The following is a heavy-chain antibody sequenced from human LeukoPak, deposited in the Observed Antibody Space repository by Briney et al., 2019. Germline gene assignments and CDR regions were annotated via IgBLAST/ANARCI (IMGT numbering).Heavy chain of an antibody. J-gene: IGHJ4*02. CDR3: AKPRITMVRGVNSGDY. Sequence: GGSLRLSCAASGFTFSSYAMHWVRQAPGKGLEWVAVISYDGSNKYYADSVKGRFTISRDNSKNTLYLQMNSLRAEDTAVYYCAKPRITMVRGVNSGDYWGQGTLVTVSS. V-gene: IGHV3-30-3*02. D-gene: IGHD3-10*01. CDR2: ISYDGSNK. CDR1: GFTFSSYA.